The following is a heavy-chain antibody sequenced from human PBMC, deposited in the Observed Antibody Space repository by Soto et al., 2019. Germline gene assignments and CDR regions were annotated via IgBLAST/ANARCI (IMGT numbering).Heavy chain of an antibody. CDR1: GYTFTSYY. D-gene: IGHD2-15*01. J-gene: IGHJ4*02. CDR2: IRPDSGRT. Sequence: ASVKVSCKTSGYTFTSYYVHWVRQAPGRGLEWMGVIRPDSGRTDYAQKFQGRVTMTRDTPTTTVYMDLSRLRSDDTAVYYCARVEGGAADQSDWGQGTLVTVSS. V-gene: IGHV1-46*01. CDR3: ARVEGGAADQSD.